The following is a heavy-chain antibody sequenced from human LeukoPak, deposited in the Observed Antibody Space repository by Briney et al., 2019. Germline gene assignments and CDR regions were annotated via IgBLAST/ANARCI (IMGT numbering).Heavy chain of an antibody. D-gene: IGHD3-10*01. J-gene: IGHJ4*02. CDR3: ARGLKYYYGSGSYYPF. CDR2: INHSGST. Sequence: NASETLSLTCAVYGGSFSGYYWSWIRQPPGKGLEWIGEINHSGSTNYNPSLKSRVTISVDTSKNQFSLKRSSVTAADTAVYYCARGLKYYYGSGSYYPFWGQGTLVTVSS. V-gene: IGHV4-34*01. CDR1: GGSFSGYY.